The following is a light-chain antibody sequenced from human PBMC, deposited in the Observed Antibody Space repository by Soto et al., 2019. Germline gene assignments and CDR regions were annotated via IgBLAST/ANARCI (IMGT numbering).Light chain of an antibody. CDR3: TSYTSSTTLDV. CDR1: SSDVGGYNY. V-gene: IGLV2-14*01. Sequence: QSPLTQPASVSGSPGQSITISCTGTSSDVGGYNYVSWYQQHPGKAPKLMIYEVSNRPSGVSNRFSGSKSGHTASLTISGLQSEDEADYFCTSYTSSTTLDVFGTGTKVTVL. CDR2: EVS. J-gene: IGLJ1*01.